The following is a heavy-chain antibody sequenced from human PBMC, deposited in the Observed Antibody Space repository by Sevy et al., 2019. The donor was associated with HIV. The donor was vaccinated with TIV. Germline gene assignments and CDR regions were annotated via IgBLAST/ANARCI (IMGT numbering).Heavy chain of an antibody. J-gene: IGHJ4*02. D-gene: IGHD1-26*01. V-gene: IGHV4-59*08. CDR1: GGSITSLY. Sequence: SETLSLTCTVSGGSITSLYWNWIRQPPGKGLEWIANIYYNGHINYNPSLKSRVTLSLDTSQNQFSLRRSSVTAADTAMYYCAGENAWGXGYSWGQGTLVTVSS. CDR2: IYYNGHI. CDR3: AGENAWGXGYS.